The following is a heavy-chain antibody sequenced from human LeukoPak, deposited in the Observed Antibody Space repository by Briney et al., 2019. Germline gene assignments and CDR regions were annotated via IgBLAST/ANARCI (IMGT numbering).Heavy chain of an antibody. Sequence: GRSLRLSCAASGFTFSSYGMHWVRQAPGKGLEWVAVISYDGSNKYYADSVKGRFTISRDNSKNTLYLQMNSLRAEDTAVYYCAKDHGIAVAGIGRRGCGYWGQGTLVTVSS. CDR2: ISYDGSNK. J-gene: IGHJ4*02. CDR3: AKDHGIAVAGIGRRGCGY. D-gene: IGHD6-19*01. CDR1: GFTFSSYG. V-gene: IGHV3-30*18.